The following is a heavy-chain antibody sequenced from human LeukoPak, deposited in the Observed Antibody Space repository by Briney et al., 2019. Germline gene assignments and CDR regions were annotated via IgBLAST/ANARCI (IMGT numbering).Heavy chain of an antibody. Sequence: ASVKVSCKASGYTFTSYGIIWVRQAPGQGLEWMGWISTHNGNTNYAERVQGRVSLTTDTSTSTAYMELRSLRSDDTAVYYCATVKQWLLQDYYYYMDVWGKGTTVTVSS. CDR2: ISTHNGNT. V-gene: IGHV1-18*01. J-gene: IGHJ6*03. CDR1: GYTFTSYG. CDR3: ATVKQWLLQDYYYYMDV. D-gene: IGHD6-19*01.